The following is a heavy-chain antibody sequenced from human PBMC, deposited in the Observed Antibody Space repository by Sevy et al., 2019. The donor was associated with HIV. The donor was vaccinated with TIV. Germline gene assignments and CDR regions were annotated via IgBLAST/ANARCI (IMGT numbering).Heavy chain of an antibody. V-gene: IGHV3-23*01. D-gene: IGHD2-15*01. J-gene: IGHJ3*02. Sequence: GGSLRLSCAASGFTFSSYAMSWVRQAPGKGLEWVSDISGSGGSTYYADSVKGRFTISRDNSKNTLYLQMNSLRAEDTAVYYCAKNLGVVVAATGHSAFDIWGQGTMVTVSS. CDR2: ISGSGGST. CDR1: GFTFSSYA. CDR3: AKNLGVVVAATGHSAFDI.